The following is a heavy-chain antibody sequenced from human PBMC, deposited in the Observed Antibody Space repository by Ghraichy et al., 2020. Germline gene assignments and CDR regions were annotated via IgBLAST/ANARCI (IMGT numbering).Heavy chain of an antibody. D-gene: IGHD3-16*01. V-gene: IGHV3-23*01. CDR2: ISAGADGP. Sequence: GGSLRLSCSASGFTFSTYAMSWVRQAPGKGLEWVSAISAGADGPYYADSVKGRFTISRDNSKNTLYLQMNSLRAEDTAVFYCAKGIWASGNYYYGWRGDDYWGQGTLVTVSS. CDR1: GFTFSTYA. CDR3: AKGIWASGNYYYGWRGDDY. J-gene: IGHJ4*02.